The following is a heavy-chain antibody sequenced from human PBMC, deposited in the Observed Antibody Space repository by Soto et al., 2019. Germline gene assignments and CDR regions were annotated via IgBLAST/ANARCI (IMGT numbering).Heavy chain of an antibody. CDR2: IDPSDSYT. CDR1: GYSFTSYW. D-gene: IGHD6-6*01. CDR3: ARSPGVPFYYYYGMDV. V-gene: IGHV5-10-1*01. Sequence: GESLKISCKGSGYSFTSYWISWVRQMPGKGLEWMGRIDPSDSYTNYSPSFQGHVTISADKSISTAYLQWSSLKASDTAMYYCARSPGVPFYYYYGMDVSGQGTTVTVSS. J-gene: IGHJ6*02.